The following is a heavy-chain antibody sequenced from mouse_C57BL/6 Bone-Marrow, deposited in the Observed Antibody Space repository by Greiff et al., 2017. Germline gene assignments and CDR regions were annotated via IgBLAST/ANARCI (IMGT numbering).Heavy chain of an antibody. Sequence: DVMLVESGGGLVQPGGSLSLSCAASGFTFTDYYMSWVRQPPGKALEWLGFIRNKANGYTTEYSASVKGRFTISRDNSQSILYLQMNALRAEDSATYYGARYKDGYYWYFDVWGTGTTVTVSS. CDR3: ARYKDGYYWYFDV. V-gene: IGHV7-3*01. CDR2: IRNKANGYTT. J-gene: IGHJ1*03. CDR1: GFTFTDYY. D-gene: IGHD2-3*01.